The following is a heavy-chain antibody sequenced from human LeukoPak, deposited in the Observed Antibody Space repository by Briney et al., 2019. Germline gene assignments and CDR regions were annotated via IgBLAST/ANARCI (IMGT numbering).Heavy chain of an antibody. CDR1: GGTFNTYA. CDR3: ARNWGVQYPPHYFFDY. J-gene: IGHJ4*02. CDR2: IIPVFGSP. D-gene: IGHD3-10*01. Sequence: GAAVKVSCKGSGGTFNTYAINWVRQAPGQGLEWMGGIIPVFGSPDYAQKFQDRVTITTDKSTKTVYMELSSLQAEDTAFYYCARNWGVQYPPHYFFDYWGQGTLVTVSS. V-gene: IGHV1-69*05.